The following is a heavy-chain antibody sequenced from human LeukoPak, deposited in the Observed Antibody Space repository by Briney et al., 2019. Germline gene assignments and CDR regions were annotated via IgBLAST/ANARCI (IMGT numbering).Heavy chain of an antibody. J-gene: IGHJ3*02. V-gene: IGHV4-39*01. Sequence: SETLSLTCTVSGGSISRSFYYWAWIPQSPGKGLDWSGSIYYSDSGKMYYNPSLKSRVTLSADTSKNQFSLRVNSVTAADTAVYYCARRPPALGAFDIWGQGTMVSASS. CDR2: IYYSDSGKM. CDR1: GGSISRSFYY. CDR3: ARRPPALGAFDI.